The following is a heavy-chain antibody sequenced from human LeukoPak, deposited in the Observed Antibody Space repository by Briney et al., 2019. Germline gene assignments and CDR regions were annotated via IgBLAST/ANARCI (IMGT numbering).Heavy chain of an antibody. CDR2: ISVASIT. J-gene: IGHJ4*02. CDR1: GLAFSSYA. D-gene: IGHD3-3*01. CDR3: ADYGVSGVRNNFY. V-gene: IGHV3-23*01. Sequence: GGSLRLSCAASGLAFSSYAMNWVRQPPGKGLEWVSTISVASITFYTDSVKGRFTISRDNSRNTVYLQMTSLRADDTAVYYCADYGVSGVRNNFYWGQGTLVTVSS.